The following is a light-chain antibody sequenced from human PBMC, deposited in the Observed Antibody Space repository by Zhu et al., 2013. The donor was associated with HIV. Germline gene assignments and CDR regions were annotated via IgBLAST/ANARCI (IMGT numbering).Light chain of an antibody. CDR1: QNINNF. CDR3: QQSYSSPWT. J-gene: IGKJ1*01. CDR2: AAS. Sequence: DIQLTQSPSSLSASVGDRVAITCRASQNINNFLNWYYQKPGKAPELLISAASNLHVGVPVRFSGSGSGTDFTLTISSVQPEDFATYICQQSYSSPWTFGLGTKVEV. V-gene: IGKV1-39*01.